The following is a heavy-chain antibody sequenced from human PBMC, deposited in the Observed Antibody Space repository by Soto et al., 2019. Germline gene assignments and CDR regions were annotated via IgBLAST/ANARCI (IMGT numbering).Heavy chain of an antibody. CDR2: IYYSGST. J-gene: IGHJ4*02. V-gene: IGHV4-31*03. D-gene: IGHD1-26*01. CDR1: GGSISSGGYY. CDR3: ARWVGATSFDY. Sequence: QVQLQESGPGLVKPSQTLSLTCTVSGGSISSGGYYWSWILQHPGKGLEWIGYIYYSGSTYYNPSLQSRVTISVDTSKNQFSLKLSSVTAADTAVYYCARWVGATSFDYWGQGTLVTVSS.